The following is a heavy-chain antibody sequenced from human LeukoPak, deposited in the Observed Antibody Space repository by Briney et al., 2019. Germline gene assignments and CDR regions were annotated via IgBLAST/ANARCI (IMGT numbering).Heavy chain of an antibody. J-gene: IGHJ6*02. CDR1: GGSISVHY. Sequence: SETLSLTCSVSGGSISVHYWTWIRQPPGKRLEWIGQIHYTGKPDYNPSLKSRITISVDTSENQISLQVSSVTAADSAIYYCARFGVDYGMDAWGHGTTVTVFS. CDR2: IHYTGKP. V-gene: IGHV4-59*11. D-gene: IGHD3-16*01. CDR3: ARFGVDYGMDA.